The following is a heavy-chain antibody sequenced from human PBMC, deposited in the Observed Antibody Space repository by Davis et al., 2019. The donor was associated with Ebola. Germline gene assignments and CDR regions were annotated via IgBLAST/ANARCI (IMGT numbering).Heavy chain of an antibody. V-gene: IGHV3-23*01. CDR3: ARGGSYESSGYSHDAFDI. J-gene: IGHJ3*02. D-gene: IGHD3-22*01. CDR2: ISGSGGST. Sequence: PGGSLRLSCAASGFTLSNYGISWVRQAPGKGLEWVSAISGSGGSTYYADSVKGRFTISRDNAKNSLYLQINGLRADDTAVYYCARGGSYESSGYSHDAFDIWGQGTMVTVSS. CDR1: GFTLSNYG.